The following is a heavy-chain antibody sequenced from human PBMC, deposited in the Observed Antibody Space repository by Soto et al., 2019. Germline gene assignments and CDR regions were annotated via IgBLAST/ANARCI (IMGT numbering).Heavy chain of an antibody. V-gene: IGHV3-30*18. CDR2: ISYDGSNK. Sequence: QVQLVESGGGVVQPGRSLRLSCAASGFTFSSYGMHWVRQAPGKGLEWVAVISYDGSNKYYADSVKALFTISRDKSKNSLYLQMNSLRAEDTAVYYCAKDLYLAVAGTIPMAYWGQGTLVTVSS. D-gene: IGHD6-19*01. CDR1: GFTFSSYG. J-gene: IGHJ4*02. CDR3: AKDLYLAVAGTIPMAY.